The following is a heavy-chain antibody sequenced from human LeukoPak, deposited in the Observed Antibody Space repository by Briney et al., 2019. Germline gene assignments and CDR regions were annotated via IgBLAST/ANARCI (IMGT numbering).Heavy chain of an antibody. Sequence: PGGSLRLSCAASGFTVSSNYMSWVRQAPGKGLEWVSVIYSGGSTYYADSVKGRFTISRDNSKNTLYLQMNSLRAEDTAVYYCARVLRYEGFDYWGQGTLVTVSS. J-gene: IGHJ4*02. CDR2: IYSGGST. V-gene: IGHV3-53*01. CDR3: ARVLRYEGFDY. CDR1: GFTVSSNY. D-gene: IGHD2-15*01.